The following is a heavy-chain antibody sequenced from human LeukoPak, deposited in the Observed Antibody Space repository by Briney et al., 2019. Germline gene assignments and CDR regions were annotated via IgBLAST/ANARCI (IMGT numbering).Heavy chain of an antibody. CDR2: ISSSSSYI. CDR1: GFTFSSYS. D-gene: IGHD5-18*01. CDR3: ARDQTQTDGGYSYGFDP. Sequence: GGSLRLSCAASGFTFSSYSMTWVRQAPGKGLEWVSSISSSSSYIYYADSVKGRFTISRDNAKNSLYLQMNSLRAEDTAVYYCARDQTQTDGGYSYGFDPWGQGTLVTVSS. J-gene: IGHJ5*02. V-gene: IGHV3-21*01.